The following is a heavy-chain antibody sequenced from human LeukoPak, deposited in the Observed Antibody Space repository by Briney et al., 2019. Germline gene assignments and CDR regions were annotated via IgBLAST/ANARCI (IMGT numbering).Heavy chain of an antibody. CDR3: ARGGLVGAFDI. Sequence: PSETLSLTCAVYGGSFSGYYWSWIRQPPGKGLEWIGEINHSESTNYNPSLKSRVTISVDTSKNQFSLKLSSVTAADTAVYYCARGGLVGAFDIWGQGTMVTVSS. J-gene: IGHJ3*02. V-gene: IGHV4-34*01. D-gene: IGHD2-15*01. CDR2: INHSEST. CDR1: GGSFSGYY.